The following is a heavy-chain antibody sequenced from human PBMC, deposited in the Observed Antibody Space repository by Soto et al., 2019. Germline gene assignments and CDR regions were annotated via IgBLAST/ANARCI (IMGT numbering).Heavy chain of an antibody. Sequence: ASVKVYCKASGYTFTSYAMHWVRQAPGQRLEWMGWINAGNGNTKYSQKFQGRVTITRDTSARTAYMELSSLRSEDTAVYYCARYIVATRMFDYWGQGTLVTVSS. D-gene: IGHD5-12*01. V-gene: IGHV1-3*01. J-gene: IGHJ4*02. CDR2: INAGNGNT. CDR1: GYTFTSYA. CDR3: ARYIVATRMFDY.